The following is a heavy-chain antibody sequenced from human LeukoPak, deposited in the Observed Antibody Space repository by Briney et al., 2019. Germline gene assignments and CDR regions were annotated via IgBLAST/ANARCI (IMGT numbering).Heavy chain of an antibody. J-gene: IGHJ4*02. CDR3: ARHSSRRWLQLYFDY. Sequence: NTSETLSLTCTVSGGSISSYYWSWIRQPAGKGLEWIGRIYSSGSTNYNPSLKSRVTMSVDTSKNQFSLKLSSVTAADTAVYYCARHSSRRWLQLYFDYWGQGTLVTVSS. D-gene: IGHD5-24*01. V-gene: IGHV4-4*07. CDR2: IYSSGST. CDR1: GGSISSYY.